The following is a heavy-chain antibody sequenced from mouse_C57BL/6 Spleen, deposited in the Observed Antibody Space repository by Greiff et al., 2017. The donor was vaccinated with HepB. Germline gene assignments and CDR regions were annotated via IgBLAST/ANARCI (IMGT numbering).Heavy chain of an antibody. CDR3: ARSGTGDHFDY. V-gene: IGHV1-80*01. CDR1: GYAFSSYW. D-gene: IGHD4-1*01. J-gene: IGHJ2*01. Sequence: VQLQQSGAELVKPGASVKISCKASGYAFSSYWMNWVKQRPGKGLEWIGQIYPGDGDTNYNGKFKGKATLTADKSSSTAYMQLSSLTSEDSAVYFCARSGTGDHFDYWGQGTTLTVSS. CDR2: IYPGDGDT.